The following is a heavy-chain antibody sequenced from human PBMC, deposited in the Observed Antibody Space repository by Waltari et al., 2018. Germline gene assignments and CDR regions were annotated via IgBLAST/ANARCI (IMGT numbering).Heavy chain of an antibody. Sequence: QLQLQESGPGLVKPSETLSLTCTVSGGSISTNNYYWGWFRQPPGKGLEWIVNIYYTGSASYYPSLKSRVTVSVDTSKSQFSLKLSSVTAADTAVYYCARLPRYDFWTWGQGTLVTVSS. CDR3: ARLPRYDFWT. CDR2: IYYTGSA. V-gene: IGHV4-39*01. D-gene: IGHD3-3*01. CDR1: GGSISTNNYY. J-gene: IGHJ5*02.